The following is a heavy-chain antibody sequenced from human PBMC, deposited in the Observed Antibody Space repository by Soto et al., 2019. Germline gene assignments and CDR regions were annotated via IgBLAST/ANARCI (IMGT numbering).Heavy chain of an antibody. V-gene: IGHV3-33*01. D-gene: IGHD2-2*01. CDR1: GFTFSSYG. J-gene: IGHJ3*02. CDR3: ARERRYCSSTSCYADAFDI. Sequence: QVQLVESGGGVVQPGRSLRLSCAASGFTFSSYGMHWARQAPGKGLEWVAVIWYDGSNKYYADSVKGRFTISRDNSKNTLYLQMNSLRAEDTAVYYCARERRYCSSTSCYADAFDIWGQGTMVTVSS. CDR2: IWYDGSNK.